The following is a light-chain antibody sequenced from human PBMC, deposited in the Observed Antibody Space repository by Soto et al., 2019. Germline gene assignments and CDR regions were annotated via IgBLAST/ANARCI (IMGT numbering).Light chain of an antibody. J-gene: IGKJ1*01. Sequence: DMQMTQSPSTLSASVGDRVTITCRASQSLSRWLAWYQQKPGTAPKLLIFDASILQSGVPSRFSGSGSGTEFTLTISSLQPDDFATYYCQQYNGYLWTFGQGTKVEIK. CDR3: QQYNGYLWT. CDR2: DAS. CDR1: QSLSRW. V-gene: IGKV1-5*01.